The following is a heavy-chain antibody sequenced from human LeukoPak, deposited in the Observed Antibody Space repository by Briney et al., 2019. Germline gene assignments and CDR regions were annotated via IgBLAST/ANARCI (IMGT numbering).Heavy chain of an antibody. J-gene: IGHJ5*02. Sequence: ASLRLSSTAAGYTFAAHYIHCVRQSPGQGLTWMGGNNPHSGATNYAHKLQGRLTMTRHTPIITAYMALSRLRSDHAAVYCCARAHWSYEIFSLDPWGQGTLVTVSS. CDR3: ARAHWSYEIFSLDP. CDR2: NNPHSGAT. CDR1: GYTFAAHY. V-gene: IGHV1-2*02. D-gene: IGHD1-7*01.